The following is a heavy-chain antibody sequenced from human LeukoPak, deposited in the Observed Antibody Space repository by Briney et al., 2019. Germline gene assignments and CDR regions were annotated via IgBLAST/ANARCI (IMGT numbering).Heavy chain of an antibody. CDR1: GFTFRSYA. CDR2: ISGSGGST. Sequence: GGSLRLSCAASGFTFRSYAMSWVRQAPGKGLEWVSAISGSGGSTYYADSVKGRFAISRDNSKNTLYLQVNSLRADDTAVYYCAKKVVALPGPDAFDIWGQGTMVTVSS. CDR3: AKKVVALPGPDAFDI. D-gene: IGHD3-22*01. V-gene: IGHV3-23*01. J-gene: IGHJ3*02.